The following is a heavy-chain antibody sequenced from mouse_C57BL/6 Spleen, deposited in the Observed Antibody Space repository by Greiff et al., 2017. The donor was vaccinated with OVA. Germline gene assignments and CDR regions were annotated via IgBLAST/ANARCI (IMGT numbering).Heavy chain of an antibody. V-gene: IGHV14-4*01. D-gene: IGHD2-1*01. J-gene: IGHJ3*01. CDR1: GFNIKDDY. CDR2: IDPENGDT. CDR3: TQGGNYERFAY. Sequence: EVQLQQSGAELVRPGASVKLSCTASGFNIKDDYMHWVKQRPEQGLEWIGWIDPENGDTEYASKFQGKATITADTSSNTAYLQLSSLTSEDTAVYYCTQGGNYERFAYWGQGTLVTVSA.